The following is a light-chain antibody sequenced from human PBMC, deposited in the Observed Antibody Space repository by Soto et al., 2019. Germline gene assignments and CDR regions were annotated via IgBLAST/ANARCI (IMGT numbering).Light chain of an antibody. Sequence: QSALTQPPSVSAAPGQKVTISCSGSSSNIGSHYVSWYQQLPGTAPKLLIYENTERPSGIPDRFSGSKSGTSATLGITGLQTGDEADYYCAAWDTTLTGGVFGGGTKVTV. CDR3: AAWDTTLTGGV. CDR1: SSNIGSHY. CDR2: ENT. J-gene: IGLJ2*01. V-gene: IGLV1-51*02.